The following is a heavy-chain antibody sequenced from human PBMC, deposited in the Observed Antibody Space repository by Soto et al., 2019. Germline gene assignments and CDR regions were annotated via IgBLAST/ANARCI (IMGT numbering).Heavy chain of an antibody. D-gene: IGHD6-13*01. Sequence: GASVKVSCKAYGYTSIDFDINWVRQAAGQGLEWMGWMNPNTGNTAYAQRFQGRLTLTRDTSISAAYMDLSSLTSEDTAVYYCARGFSSYSDFWAQGTLVTVSS. CDR2: MNPNTGNT. V-gene: IGHV1-8*01. J-gene: IGHJ4*02. CDR1: GYTSIDFD. CDR3: ARGFSSYSDF.